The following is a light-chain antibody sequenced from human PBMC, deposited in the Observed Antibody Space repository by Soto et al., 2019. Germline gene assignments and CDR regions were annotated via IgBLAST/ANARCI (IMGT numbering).Light chain of an antibody. CDR2: AAS. Sequence: EIVLTQSPGTLSLSPGERATLSCRASRSFASSYLAWYQHKPGQAPRLLIYAASIRATGVPDRFSGSGSGTDFTLTISRLEPEDSAVYYCQQYGASPPYTFGQGTKVYIK. CDR3: QQYGASPPYT. J-gene: IGKJ2*01. CDR1: RSFASSY. V-gene: IGKV3-20*01.